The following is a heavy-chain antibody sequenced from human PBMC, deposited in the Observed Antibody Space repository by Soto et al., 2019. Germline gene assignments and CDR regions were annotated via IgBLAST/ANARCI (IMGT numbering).Heavy chain of an antibody. J-gene: IGHJ4*02. Sequence: EVRLVESGGDLVKSGGSLRLSCVGSGFLFRNYEMNWVRQAPGKGLEWVAHISNTGGHVSESDSVKGRFTISRDNTKHTLYLQISSLRTEDTGVYYCVSQPHLARPFESWAQGTRVNVSP. CDR3: VSQPHLARPFES. CDR1: GFLFRNYE. CDR2: ISNTGGHV. V-gene: IGHV3-48*03.